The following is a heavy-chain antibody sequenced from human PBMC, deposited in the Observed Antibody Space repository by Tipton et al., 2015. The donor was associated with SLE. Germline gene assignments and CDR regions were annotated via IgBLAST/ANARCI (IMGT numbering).Heavy chain of an antibody. CDR3: AKGGGEPDGFYI. CDR1: GFTFNNYV. Sequence: QLVQSGGGVVQPGRSLRLACAASGFTFNNYVMNWVRQAPGKGLEWVSVMSSDGTEKYYADSVKGRFTISRDNSKNTLYLQMNSLRAEDTAVYYCAKGGGEPDGFYIWGQGTMVTVSS. V-gene: IGHV3-30-3*01. CDR2: MSSDGTEK. J-gene: IGHJ3*02. D-gene: IGHD3-16*01.